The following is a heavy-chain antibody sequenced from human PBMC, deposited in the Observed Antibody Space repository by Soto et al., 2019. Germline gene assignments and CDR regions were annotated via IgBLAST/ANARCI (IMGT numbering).Heavy chain of an antibody. J-gene: IGHJ6*04. CDR3: AGCPGRNHDYYYGLDV. D-gene: IGHD1-26*01. CDR1: GGTFSSYT. V-gene: IGHV1-69*02. Sequence: QVQLVQSGAEVKKPGSSVKVSGKPSGGTFSSYTISWVRQAPGKGRERMGRIIPILGVANYTQTFQGGVTITADKATSTAYMELGSLSSEDTALYYCAGCPGRNHDYYYGLDVWGKGTTVTVSS. CDR2: IIPILGVA.